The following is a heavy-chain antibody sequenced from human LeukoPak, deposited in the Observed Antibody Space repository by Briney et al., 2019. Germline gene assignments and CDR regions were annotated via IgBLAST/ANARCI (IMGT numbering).Heavy chain of an antibody. D-gene: IGHD3-16*01. Sequence: ASVKVSCKASGYTFTGYYMHWVRQAPGQGLEWMGWINPNSGGTNYAQKFQGRVTMTRDTSISTAYMELSRLRSDDTAVYYCARERGDYVWGSYPNWFDPWGQGTLVTVSS. CDR1: GYTFTGYY. J-gene: IGHJ5*02. CDR3: ARERGDYVWGSYPNWFDP. CDR2: INPNSGGT. V-gene: IGHV1-2*02.